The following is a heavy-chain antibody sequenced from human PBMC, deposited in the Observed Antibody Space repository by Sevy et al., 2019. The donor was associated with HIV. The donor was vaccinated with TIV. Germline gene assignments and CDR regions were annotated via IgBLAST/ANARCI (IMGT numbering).Heavy chain of an antibody. V-gene: IGHV3-23*01. Sequence: GGSLRLSCAASGFTFSSYAMSWVRQAPGKGLEWVSTFSFGCGKINYADSVKGRFTISRDNSKNTLYLQMHSLRAEDTAVYYCAREGCSKPHDYLGQGTLVTFSS. CDR3: AREGCSKPHDY. D-gene: IGHD3-10*02. CDR1: GFTFSSYA. J-gene: IGHJ4*02. CDR2: FSFGCGKI.